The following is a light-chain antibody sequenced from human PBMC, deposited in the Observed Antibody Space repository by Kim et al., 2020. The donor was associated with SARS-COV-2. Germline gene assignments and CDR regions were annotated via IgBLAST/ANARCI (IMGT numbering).Light chain of an antibody. CDR2: GDN. J-gene: IGLJ3*02. Sequence: SSELTQDPAVSVALRQTVRITCQGDSLRTHYANWYQQKPGQAPILVFSGDNHRPSGVPDRFSGSSSGNTASLTITGAQAVDEADYYCDSRDSSDNHVFGG. V-gene: IGLV3-19*01. CDR1: SLRTHY. CDR3: DSRDSSDNHV.